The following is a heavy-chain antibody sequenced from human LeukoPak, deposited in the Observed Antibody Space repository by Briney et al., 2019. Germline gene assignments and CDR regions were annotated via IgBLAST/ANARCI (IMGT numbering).Heavy chain of an antibody. V-gene: IGHV1-69*05. CDR2: IIPIFGTA. CDR3: ASWSGYHDAFDI. J-gene: IGHJ3*02. Sequence: GASVKVSCKASGGTFSSYAISWVRQAPGQGLEWMGGIIPIFGTANYAQKFQGRVTITTDESTSTAYMELGSLRSEDTAVYYCASWSGYHDAFDIWGQGTMVTVSS. D-gene: IGHD3-3*01. CDR1: GGTFSSYA.